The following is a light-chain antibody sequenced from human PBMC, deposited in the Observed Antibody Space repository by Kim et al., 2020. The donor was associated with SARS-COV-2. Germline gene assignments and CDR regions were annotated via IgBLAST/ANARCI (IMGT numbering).Light chain of an antibody. CDR3: QSYDSSLSGLV. CDR2: GNT. Sequence: QLVLTQPPSVSGAPGQRVTISCTGSSSNIGADYDVHWYQHLPGTAPKLLISGNTNRPSGVPDRFSASKSGTSASLAITGLQAEDEADYYCQSYDSSLSGLVFGGGTQLTVL. J-gene: IGLJ3*02. CDR1: SSNIGADYD. V-gene: IGLV1-40*01.